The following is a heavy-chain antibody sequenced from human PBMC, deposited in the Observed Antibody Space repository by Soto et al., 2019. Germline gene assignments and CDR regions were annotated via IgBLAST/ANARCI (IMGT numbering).Heavy chain of an antibody. CDR3: ATRLNFDY. Sequence: ASVKVSCKASGYTFTGYYMHWVRQAPGQGLEWMGWINPNSGGTNYAQKFQGWVTMTRDTSISTAYMELNSLKTEDTAVYYCATRLNFDYWGQGTLVTVSS. CDR1: GYTFTGYY. D-gene: IGHD2-8*01. J-gene: IGHJ4*02. CDR2: INPNSGGT. V-gene: IGHV1-2*04.